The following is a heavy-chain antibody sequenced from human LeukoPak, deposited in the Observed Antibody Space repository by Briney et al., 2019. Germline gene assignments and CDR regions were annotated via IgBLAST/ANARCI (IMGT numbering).Heavy chain of an antibody. CDR2: ISAYNGNT. D-gene: IGHD3-16*02. CDR3: ARDGGYDYVWGSYRYEDY. V-gene: IGHV1-18*01. Sequence: ASVKVSCKASGYTFTSYGISWVRQAPGQGLEWMGWISAYNGNTNYAQKLQGRVTMTTDTSTSTAYMELRSLRSDDAAVYYCARDGGYDYVWGSYRYEDYCGQGTLVTVSS. J-gene: IGHJ4*01. CDR1: GYTFTSYG.